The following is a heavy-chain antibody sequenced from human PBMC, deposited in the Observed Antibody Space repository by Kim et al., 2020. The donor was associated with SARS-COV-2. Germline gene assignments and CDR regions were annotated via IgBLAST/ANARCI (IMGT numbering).Heavy chain of an antibody. CDR1: GGTFTTYA. D-gene: IGHD3-10*01. CDR3: ATSGYYHNSGSYFVDFYYGMDV. CDR2: ITPTSGTA. Sequence: SVKVSCKASGGTFTTYALSWVRQAPGQGLEWMGGITPTSGTAKYSQKFQDRVTITADESTSTTYMQLSSLRSEDTAIFYCATSGYYHNSGSYFVDFYYGMDVWGQGTTVTVSS. J-gene: IGHJ6*02. V-gene: IGHV1-69*13.